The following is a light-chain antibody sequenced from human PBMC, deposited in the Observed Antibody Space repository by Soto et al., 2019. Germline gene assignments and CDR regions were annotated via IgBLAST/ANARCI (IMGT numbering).Light chain of an antibody. V-gene: IGKV3D-15*01. CDR3: QQRYNWLT. J-gene: IGKJ4*01. CDR2: GAS. Sequence: EIAMTQSPVTLSVSPGERATLSCRASQFVSSNLAWYQQKPGQAPRLLIYGASSRATGIPDRFSGSGSGTDFTLTVSSLEPEDSAVYYCQQRYNWLTFGGGTKVDIK. CDR1: QFVSSN.